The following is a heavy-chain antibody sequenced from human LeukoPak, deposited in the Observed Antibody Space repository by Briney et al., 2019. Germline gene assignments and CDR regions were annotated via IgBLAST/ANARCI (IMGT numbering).Heavy chain of an antibody. V-gene: IGHV3-23*01. J-gene: IGHJ4*02. CDR1: GFTFSSYA. Sequence: SGGSLRLSCAASGFTFSSYAMSWVRLAPGKGLEWVSAISGSGGSTYYADSVKGRFTISRDNSKDTLYLQMNSLRAEDTAVYYCARNENSGWGYFDYWGQGTLVTVSS. D-gene: IGHD5-12*01. CDR3: ARNENSGWGYFDY. CDR2: ISGSGGST.